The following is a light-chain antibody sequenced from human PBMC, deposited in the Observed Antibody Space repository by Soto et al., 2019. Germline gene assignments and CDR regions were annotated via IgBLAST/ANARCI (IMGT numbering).Light chain of an antibody. CDR3: QQRGDWPPIT. J-gene: IGKJ5*01. V-gene: IGKV3D-20*02. CDR1: QSVSTSY. Sequence: ESVLTQSPGTLSLSPGERATLSCRASQSVSTSYLAWYQQKPGQAPRLLIFGASSRATGIPDRFSGSGSGTDFTLTISSLEPEDFAVYYCQQRGDWPPITFGQGTRLEIK. CDR2: GAS.